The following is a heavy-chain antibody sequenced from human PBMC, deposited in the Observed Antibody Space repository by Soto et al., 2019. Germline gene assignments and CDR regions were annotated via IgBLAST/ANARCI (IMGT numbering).Heavy chain of an antibody. CDR1: GFTFSSYA. D-gene: IGHD3-16*01. J-gene: IGHJ4*02. CDR2: ISGSGGST. CDR3: SKDAHGGD. V-gene: IGHV3-23*01. Sequence: EVQLLESGGGLVQPGGSLRLSCAASGFTFSSYAMSWVRQAPGKGLEWVSAISGSGGSTYYADSVKGRFTISRDNSKNPPYLPMNTLRAEDTAGYYCSKDAHGGDWGQGTLVTVSS.